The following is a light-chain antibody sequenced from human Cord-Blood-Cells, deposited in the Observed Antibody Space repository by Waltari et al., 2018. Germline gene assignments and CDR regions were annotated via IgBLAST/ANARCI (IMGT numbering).Light chain of an antibody. CDR1: QSVLYSSNNKNY. Sequence: DIVMTQSPDSLAVSLGERATINCKSSQSVLYSSNNKNYLAWYQQKPGQPPKPLIYWASTRKSGVPDRFSGSGSGTDFTRTISSLQAEDVAVYYCQQYYSTPLTFGGGTKVEIK. CDR3: QQYYSTPLT. J-gene: IGKJ4*01. V-gene: IGKV4-1*01. CDR2: WAS.